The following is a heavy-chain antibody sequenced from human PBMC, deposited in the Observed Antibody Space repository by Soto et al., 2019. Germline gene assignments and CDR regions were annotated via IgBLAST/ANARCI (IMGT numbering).Heavy chain of an antibody. CDR2: IDPSDSYT. CDR1: GYSFTSYW. Sequence: PWESLKISCKGSGYSFTSYWISWVRQMPGKGLEWMGRIDPSDSYTNYSPSFQGHVTISADKSISTAYLQWSSLKASDTAMYYCARTSMQSRGYSYGHGGMDVWGQGTTVTVSS. D-gene: IGHD5-18*01. CDR3: ARTSMQSRGYSYGHGGMDV. V-gene: IGHV5-10-1*01. J-gene: IGHJ6*02.